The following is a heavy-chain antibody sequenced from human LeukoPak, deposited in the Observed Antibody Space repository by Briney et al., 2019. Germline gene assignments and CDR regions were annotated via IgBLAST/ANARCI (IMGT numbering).Heavy chain of an antibody. CDR2: INPNSGGT. D-gene: IGHD2-2*01. CDR1: GYNFIDHY. CDR3: ASSGGYCSSTSCYHALLFDY. Sequence: ASVKVSCKASGYNFIDHYMHWVRQAPGQGLEWMGWINPNSGGTNYAQKFQGRVTMTRDTSISTAYMELSRLRSDDTAVYYCASSGGYCSSTSCYHALLFDYWGQGTLVTVSS. V-gene: IGHV1-2*02. J-gene: IGHJ4*02.